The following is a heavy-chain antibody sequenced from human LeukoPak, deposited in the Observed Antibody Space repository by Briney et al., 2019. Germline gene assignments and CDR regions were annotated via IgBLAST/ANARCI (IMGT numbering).Heavy chain of an antibody. CDR3: ASLPWLVRWVYY. V-gene: IGHV3-11*06. CDR2: ISSSSSYI. CDR1: GFTFTDFY. D-gene: IGHD6-19*01. J-gene: IGHJ4*02. Sequence: GGSLRLSCAASGFTFTDFYMSWIRQAPGTGLEWVSSISSSSSYIYYADSVKGRLTISRDNVKNSLYLQMNSLRAEDTAVYYCASLPWLVRWVYYWGQGTLVTVSS.